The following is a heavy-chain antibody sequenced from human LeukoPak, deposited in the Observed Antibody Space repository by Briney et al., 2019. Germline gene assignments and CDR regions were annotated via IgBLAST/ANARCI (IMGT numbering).Heavy chain of an antibody. J-gene: IGHJ5*02. CDR2: ISSSGSTI. Sequence: PGGSLRLSCAASGFTFSDYYMSWIRQAPGKGLEWVSYISSSGSTIYYADSVKGRFTISRDNAKNSLYLQMNGLRAEDTAVYYCARDSSDYGDYAGWFDPWGQGTLVTVSS. CDR1: GFTFSDYY. D-gene: IGHD4-17*01. CDR3: ARDSSDYGDYAGWFDP. V-gene: IGHV3-11*01.